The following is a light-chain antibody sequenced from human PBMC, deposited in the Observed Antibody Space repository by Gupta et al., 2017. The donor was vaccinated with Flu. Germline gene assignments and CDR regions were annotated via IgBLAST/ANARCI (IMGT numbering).Light chain of an antibody. CDR2: GAS. CDR1: QSVSSK. J-gene: IGKJ1*01. CDR3: QQYNNWPPWT. Sequence: EIVMTPAPATLSVSPGERATLSCRASQSVSSKLAWYQQKPGEAPSLLMYGASTRATGIPARFSGGGSGTEFTLTISSLQSEDFAVYYCQQYNNWPPWTFGQGTKVEIK. V-gene: IGKV3-15*01.